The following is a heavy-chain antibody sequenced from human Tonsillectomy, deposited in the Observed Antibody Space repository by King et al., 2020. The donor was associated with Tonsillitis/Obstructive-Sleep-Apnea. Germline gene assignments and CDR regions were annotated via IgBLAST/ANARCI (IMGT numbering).Heavy chain of an antibody. V-gene: IGHV4-59*01. D-gene: IGHD1-26*01. CDR3: ARYSGASDSHSLDY. Sequence: MQLQESGPGLVKPSETLSLTCTVSSASFSTYYWSWVLQPPGKGLEWIVNVHYSGTTNYDPSLRSRVTISLDTSRNQFSLGLNSVTAADTAVYYCARYSGASDSHSLDYWGQGTLVTVSS. CDR2: VHYSGTT. J-gene: IGHJ4*02. CDR1: SASFSTYY.